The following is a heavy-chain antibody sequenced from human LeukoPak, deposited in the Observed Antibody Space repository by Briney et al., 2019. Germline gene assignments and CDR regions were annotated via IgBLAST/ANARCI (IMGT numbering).Heavy chain of an antibody. CDR1: GYTFTGYY. D-gene: IGHD3-3*01. Sequence: VASVKVSCKASGYTFTGYYMHWVRQAPGQGLEWMGWINPNSGGTNYAQKFQGRVTMTRDTSISTAYMELSRLRSDDTAVYYCARVTYYDFWSGYSSDNWFDPWGQGTLVTVSS. J-gene: IGHJ5*02. CDR2: INPNSGGT. V-gene: IGHV1-2*02. CDR3: ARVTYYDFWSGYSSDNWFDP.